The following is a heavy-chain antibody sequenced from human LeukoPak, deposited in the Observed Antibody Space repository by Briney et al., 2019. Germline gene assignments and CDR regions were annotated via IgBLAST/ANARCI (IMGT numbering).Heavy chain of an antibody. CDR3: ARYTDHYYFDY. CDR2: IDPSDSYA. CDR1: GYSFTSYW. J-gene: IGHJ4*02. V-gene: IGHV5-10-1*01. D-gene: IGHD1-1*01. Sequence: GESLKISCKGSGYSFTSYWISWVRQMPGKGLEWMGRIDPSDSYANYSPSFQGHVTISADKSISTAYLQWNSLEASDTAMYYCARYTDHYYFDYWGQGTLVTVSS.